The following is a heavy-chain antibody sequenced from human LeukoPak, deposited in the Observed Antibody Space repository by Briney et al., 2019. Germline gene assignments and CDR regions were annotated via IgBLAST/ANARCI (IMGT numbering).Heavy chain of an antibody. J-gene: IGHJ5*02. V-gene: IGHV4-34*01. D-gene: IGHD2-15*01. Sequence: PSETLSLTCAVYGGSFSGYCCSWIRQPPGKGLEWIGEINHSGSTNYNPSLKSRVTISVDTSKNQFSLKLSSVTAADTAVYYCARGSGSLVVAATPEGYNWFDPWGQGPLVTVSS. CDR2: INHSGST. CDR1: GGSFSGYC. CDR3: ARGSGSLVVAATPEGYNWFDP.